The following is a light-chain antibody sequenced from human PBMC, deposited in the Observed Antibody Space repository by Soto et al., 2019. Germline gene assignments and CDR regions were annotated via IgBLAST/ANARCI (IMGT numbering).Light chain of an antibody. J-gene: IGKJ1*01. V-gene: IGKV3-20*01. CDR1: QSVSSNY. CDR2: GAS. CDR3: QQYGSLPWT. Sequence: EIVLTQSPGTLSLSPGEKATLSCRASQSVSSNYLAWYQQKPGQAPRPLIYGASSRAIGIPDRFSGSGSGTDFTLTISRLEPEDFAVYSCQQYGSLPWTFGQGTKV.